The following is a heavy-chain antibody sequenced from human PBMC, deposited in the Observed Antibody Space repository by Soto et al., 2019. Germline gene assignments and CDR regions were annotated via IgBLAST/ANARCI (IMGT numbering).Heavy chain of an antibody. CDR1: GYTFTSCY. J-gene: IGHJ6*02. CDR2: INPSGGST. Sequence: ASVKVSCKASGYTFTSCYMHWVRQAPGQGLEWMGIINPSGGSTSYAQKFQGRVTMTRDTSTSTVYMELSSLRSEDTAVYYCAREWCIAVAVTPYYYYGMDVWGQGTTVTVSS. V-gene: IGHV1-46*01. CDR3: AREWCIAVAVTPYYYYGMDV. D-gene: IGHD6-19*01.